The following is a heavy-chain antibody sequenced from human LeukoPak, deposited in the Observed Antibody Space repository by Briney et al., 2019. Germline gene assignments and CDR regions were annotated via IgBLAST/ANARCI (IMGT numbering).Heavy chain of an antibody. CDR2: INHSGST. D-gene: IGHD6-19*01. CDR3: ARSARYSSGWYWRGYYFDY. CDR1: GGSFSGYY. J-gene: IGHJ4*02. Sequence: SETLSLTCAVYGGSFSGYYWSWIRQPPGKGLEWIGEINHSGSTNYNPSLKSRVTISVDTSKNQFSLKLSSVTAADTAVYYCARSARYSSGWYWRGYYFDYWGQGTLVTVSS. V-gene: IGHV4-34*01.